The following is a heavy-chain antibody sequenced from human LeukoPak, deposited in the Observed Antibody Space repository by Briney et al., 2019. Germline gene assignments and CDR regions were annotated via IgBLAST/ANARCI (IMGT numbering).Heavy chain of an antibody. V-gene: IGHV3-20*04. Sequence: PGGSLRLSCAASGFIFDDYGMSWVRQAPGKGLEWDSGINWNGDSTGYADSVKGRFTISRDNAQNSLYLEMNSLRAEDTALYYCARGGSYLSAFDIWGQGTMVTVSS. D-gene: IGHD1-26*01. CDR2: INWNGDST. CDR3: ARGGSYLSAFDI. J-gene: IGHJ3*02. CDR1: GFIFDDYG.